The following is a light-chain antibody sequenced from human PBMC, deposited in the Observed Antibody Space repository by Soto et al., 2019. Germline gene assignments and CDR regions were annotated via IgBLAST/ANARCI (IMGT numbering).Light chain of an antibody. CDR1: QGIDNY. CDR2: AAS. CDR3: QKCNVAVDT. J-gene: IGKJ4*01. V-gene: IGKV1-27*01. Sequence: DIKMTQSPSSLSAFVGDRVTVTXRARQGIDNYLAWYQQQPVKVPXLXXYAASTLQAGVQSRFSGSGSWTEFTLTISSGQREGVASYYFQKCNVAVDTFGGGNKV.